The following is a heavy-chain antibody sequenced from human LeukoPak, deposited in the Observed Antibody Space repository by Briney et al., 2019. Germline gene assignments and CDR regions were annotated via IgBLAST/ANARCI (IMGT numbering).Heavy chain of an antibody. V-gene: IGHV3-7*01. Sequence: GGSLRLSCAASGFTVSSYWMSWVRQAPGKGLEWVANIKQDGSEKYYVDSVKGRFTISRDNAKNSLYLQMNSLRAEDTAVYYCARGRSRWYSSSWYWGIYFDYWGQGTLVTVSS. CDR3: ARGRSRWYSSSWYWGIYFDY. CDR2: IKQDGSEK. J-gene: IGHJ4*02. CDR1: GFTVSSYW. D-gene: IGHD6-13*01.